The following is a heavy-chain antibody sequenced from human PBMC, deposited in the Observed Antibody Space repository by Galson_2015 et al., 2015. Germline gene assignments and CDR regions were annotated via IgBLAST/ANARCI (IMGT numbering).Heavy chain of an antibody. D-gene: IGHD2/OR15-2a*01. J-gene: IGHJ3*01. CDR1: GFTFSSYA. CDR3: APIPTVYPNIEPDY. Sequence: SLRLSCAASGFTFSSYAMSWVRQAPGKGLEWVSAISGSGGSTYYADSVKGRFTISRDNSKNTLYLQMNSLRAEDTAVYYCAPIPTVYPNIEPDYWGQGTMVTVSS. CDR2: ISGSGGST. V-gene: IGHV3-23*01.